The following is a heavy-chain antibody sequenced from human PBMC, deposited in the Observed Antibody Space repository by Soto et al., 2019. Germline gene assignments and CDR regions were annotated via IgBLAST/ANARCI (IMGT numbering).Heavy chain of an antibody. J-gene: IGHJ3*02. CDR2: IIPISGAA. CDR1: GGTFSNYV. CDR3: ASTRGYAFDI. V-gene: IGHV1-69*05. Sequence: SVKVSCKASGGTFSNYVVNWVRQAPGQGLEWMGRIIPISGAANYAQKFQGRVTMTRDTSTSTVYMELSSLRSEDTAVYYCASTRGYAFDIWGQGTMVTVSS.